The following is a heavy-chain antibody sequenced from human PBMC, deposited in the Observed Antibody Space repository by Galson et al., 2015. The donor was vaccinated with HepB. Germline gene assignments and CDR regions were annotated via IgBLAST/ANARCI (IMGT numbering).Heavy chain of an antibody. CDR2: IRSKASNYAT. CDR3: IRMADLSGYSSS. Sequence: SLRLSCAASGFTFSGSAIHWVRQTSGKGLEWVGRIRSKASNYATAYAASVKGRFTISRDDSKNTAYLHMKSLKTEDTAVYYCIRMADLSGYSSSWGQGTLVTVPS. D-gene: IGHD6-13*01. J-gene: IGHJ4*02. V-gene: IGHV3-73*01. CDR1: GFTFSGSA.